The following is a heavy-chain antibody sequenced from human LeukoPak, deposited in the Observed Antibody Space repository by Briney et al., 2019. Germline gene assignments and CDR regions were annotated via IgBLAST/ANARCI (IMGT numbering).Heavy chain of an antibody. CDR3: ARTGSSWPLYYYYYMDV. J-gene: IGHJ6*03. Sequence: SETLSLTCTVSGGPISSHYWSWIRQPPGKGLEWIGYVSDSGSTNYNPSLKSRVTVSVDTSKDQFSLKLTSVTAADTAVYYCARTGSSWPLYYYYYMDVWGKGTTVTVSS. CDR1: GGPISSHY. V-gene: IGHV4-59*11. CDR2: VSDSGST. D-gene: IGHD6-13*01.